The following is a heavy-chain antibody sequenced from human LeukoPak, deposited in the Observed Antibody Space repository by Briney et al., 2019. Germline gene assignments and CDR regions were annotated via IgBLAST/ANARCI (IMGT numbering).Heavy chain of an antibody. CDR1: GFTFSSYS. D-gene: IGHD2-21*01. V-gene: IGHV3-21*01. J-gene: IGHJ3*02. CDR2: ISSSSSYI. CDR3: ARHRGRIVSDAFDI. Sequence: KPGGSLRLSCAASGFTFSSYSMNWVRQAPGKGLEWVSSISSSSSYIYYADSVKGRFTISRDNAKNSLYLQMNSLRAEDTAVYYCARHRGRIVSDAFDIWGQGTMVTVSS.